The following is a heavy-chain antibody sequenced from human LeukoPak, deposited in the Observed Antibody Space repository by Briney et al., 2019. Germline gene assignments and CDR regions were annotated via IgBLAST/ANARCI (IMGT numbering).Heavy chain of an antibody. Sequence: GGSLRLSCAASGFTVTNFGMHWVRQAPGKGLEWVAFLRFDGTTKYYAEPVKGRFTISRDNSKNTLYLQMNSLRAEDTALYYCARDFLDAAAGSFDYWGQGTLVTVSS. CDR2: LRFDGTTK. D-gene: IGHD6-13*01. CDR1: GFTVTNFG. J-gene: IGHJ4*02. CDR3: ARDFLDAAAGSFDY. V-gene: IGHV3-30*02.